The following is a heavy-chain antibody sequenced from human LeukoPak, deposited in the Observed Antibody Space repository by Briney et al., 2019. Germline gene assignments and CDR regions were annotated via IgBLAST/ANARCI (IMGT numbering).Heavy chain of an antibody. J-gene: IGHJ4*02. CDR2: IYSGGST. D-gene: IGHD2-2*02. CDR3: ARAPGGYIVVVPAAKPLYYFDY. CDR1: GFTVSSTY. V-gene: IGHV3-53*01. Sequence: GGSLRLSCAASGFTVSSTYMNWVRQAPGKGLEWVSVIYSGGSTYYADSVKGRFTISRDNSKNTLYLQMNSLRAEDTAVYYCARAPGGYIVVVPAAKPLYYFDYWGQGTLVTVSS.